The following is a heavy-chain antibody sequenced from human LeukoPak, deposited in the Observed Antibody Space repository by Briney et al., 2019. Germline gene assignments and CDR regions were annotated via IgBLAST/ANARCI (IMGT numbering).Heavy chain of an antibody. CDR1: GFTFSSYA. Sequence: GGSLRLSCAASGFTFSSYAMSWVRQAPGKGLEWVSVISGSGGSTYYADSVKGRFTISRDNSKNTLYLQMNSLRAEDTAVYYCASPSSGWSPFDYWGQGTLVTVSS. CDR2: ISGSGGST. CDR3: ASPSSGWSPFDY. J-gene: IGHJ4*02. V-gene: IGHV3-23*01. D-gene: IGHD6-13*01.